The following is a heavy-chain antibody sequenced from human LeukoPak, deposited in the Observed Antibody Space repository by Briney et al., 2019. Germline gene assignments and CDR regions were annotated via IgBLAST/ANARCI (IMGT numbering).Heavy chain of an antibody. CDR2: ISGTGGRA. Sequence: PGGSLRLSCAASGXTFSSYVVTWVRQAPGKGLEWVSSISGTGGRAYYADSVEGRFTISRDNSKNTLYLQMDSLRDDDTAIYYCAKSEQMAKFDYWGQGTLVTVSS. CDR1: GXTFSSYV. V-gene: IGHV3-23*01. J-gene: IGHJ4*02. D-gene: IGHD5-24*01. CDR3: AKSEQMAKFDY.